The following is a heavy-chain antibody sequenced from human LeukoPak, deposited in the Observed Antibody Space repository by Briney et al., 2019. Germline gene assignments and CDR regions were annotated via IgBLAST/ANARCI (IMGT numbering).Heavy chain of an antibody. J-gene: IGHJ5*01. Sequence: ASVKVSCKASGYTFTNFYIDWVRQAPGQGPDWMGYINPRNGATSYSQKFQGRLTFTRDSSISTAYMEVSSLKSDDTALYYCARDPRDTGGSYDSWGQGTLLTVSS. CDR3: ARDPRDTGGSYDS. CDR1: GYTFTNFY. V-gene: IGHV1-2*02. D-gene: IGHD2-8*02. CDR2: INPRNGAT.